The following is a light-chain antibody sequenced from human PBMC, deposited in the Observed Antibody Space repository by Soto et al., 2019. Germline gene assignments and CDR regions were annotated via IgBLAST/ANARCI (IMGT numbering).Light chain of an antibody. J-gene: IGLJ3*02. Sequence: QTVVTQEPSFSVSPGGTVTLTCGLSSGSVSTSYYPSWYQRTPGQAPRTLIYSTNIRSSGVPDRFSGSILGNKAALTITGAQADDESEYYCLLYMGSGVSVFGGGTKLTVL. CDR2: STN. CDR3: LLYMGSGVSV. CDR1: SGSVSTSYY. V-gene: IGLV8-61*01.